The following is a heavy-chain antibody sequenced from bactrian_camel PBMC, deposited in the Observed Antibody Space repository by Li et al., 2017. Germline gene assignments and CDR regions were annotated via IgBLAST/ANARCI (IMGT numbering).Heavy chain of an antibody. CDR3: VSAEAPYGSSWYAFGY. V-gene: IGHV3S1*01. CDR2: IFTDSGPT. D-gene: IGHD6*01. Sequence: HVQLVESGGGSAQTGGSLRLSCADSGHGYSWYCMAWFRQAAGKEREAVAMIFTDSGPTFYNDAVKGRFTISQDNAKNTVYLQMNSLKFEDTAVYYCVSAEAPYGSSWYAFGYWGQETQVTVS. J-gene: IGHJ6*01. CDR1: GHGYSWYC.